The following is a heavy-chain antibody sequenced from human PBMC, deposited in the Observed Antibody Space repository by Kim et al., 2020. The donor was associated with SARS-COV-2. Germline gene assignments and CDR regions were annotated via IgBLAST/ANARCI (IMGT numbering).Heavy chain of an antibody. V-gene: IGHV1-46*04. Sequence: SYAEKLPGSVTMTRDTSTSTVYMGLSSLRSEDTAVYYCARVGLYSSPFDYWGQGTLVTVSS. J-gene: IGHJ4*02. CDR3: ARVGLYSSPFDY. D-gene: IGHD6-19*01.